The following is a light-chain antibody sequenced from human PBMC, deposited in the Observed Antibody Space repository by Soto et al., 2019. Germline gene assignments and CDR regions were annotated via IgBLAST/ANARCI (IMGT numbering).Light chain of an antibody. V-gene: IGKV1-9*01. CDR1: QGISSY. CDR2: AAS. J-gene: IGKJ4*01. CDR3: QQVYVYPST. Sequence: DIQMTQSPSSLSASVGDRVTIACGASQGISSYLGWYQQTPGKATNLLIYAASTLQSGVPSRVSGGGSGTDFTLTISSLQPEDFATYYCQQVYVYPSTFGGGTKVDI.